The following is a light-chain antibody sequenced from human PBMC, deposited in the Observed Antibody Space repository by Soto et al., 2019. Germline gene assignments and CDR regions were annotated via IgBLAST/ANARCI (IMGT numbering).Light chain of an antibody. CDR1: QSVSGSY. CDR2: STS. V-gene: IGKV3-20*01. J-gene: IGKJ1*01. Sequence: ESVLTQSPGTLSLSPEERATLSCRASQSVSGSYLAWYQQKPGQAPRLLIYSTSSRATDIPDRFSGSGSGTDFTLTISRLEPEDFAVYYCQQFGSSPWTFGQGTKVEI. CDR3: QQFGSSPWT.